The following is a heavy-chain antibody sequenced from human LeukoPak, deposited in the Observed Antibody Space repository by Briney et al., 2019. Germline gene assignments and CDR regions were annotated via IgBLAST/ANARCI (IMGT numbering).Heavy chain of an antibody. D-gene: IGHD3-22*01. CDR3: ARASRYDSSGYYYEA. J-gene: IGHJ4*02. V-gene: IGHV3-53*01. CDR2: IYSGGST. Sequence: GGSLRLSCAASGFTVSSNYMSWVRQAPGKGLEWVSVIYSGGSTYYADSVKGRLTISRDNSKNTLYLQMNSLRAEDTAVYYCARASRYDSSGYYYEAWGQGTLVTVSS. CDR1: GFTVSSNY.